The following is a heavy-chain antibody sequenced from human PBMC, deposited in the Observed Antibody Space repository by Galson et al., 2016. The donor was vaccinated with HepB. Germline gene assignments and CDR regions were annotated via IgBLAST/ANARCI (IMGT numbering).Heavy chain of an antibody. CDR3: ARLRMGSGLRTFDY. D-gene: IGHD3-10*01. Sequence: PALVKPTQTLTLTCVFSGFSLDTREMTVGWIRQPPGRALEWLARLDWDDDKVYNSLLETRLTVSKDTTRNQVVLSMTNMDPVDTATYYGARLRMGSGLRTFDYWGRGLFATVSS. CDR2: LDWDDDK. J-gene: IGHJ4*02. V-gene: IGHV2-70*04. CDR1: GFSLDTREMT.